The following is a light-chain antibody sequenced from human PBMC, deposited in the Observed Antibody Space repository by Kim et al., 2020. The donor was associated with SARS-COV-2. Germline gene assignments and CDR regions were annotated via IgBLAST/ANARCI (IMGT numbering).Light chain of an antibody. J-gene: IGLJ3*02. Sequence: GKGATAHCTGSSGSMASDDAHWCQRSSGGAPTPVIYEDNQGPSGAPERFSGSIDSSSTSVSLSIAGLETEDEADWCCQSFDTSNQVVGGGTQLTVL. CDR3: QSFDTSNQV. CDR1: SGSMASDD. CDR2: EDN. V-gene: IGLV6-57*02.